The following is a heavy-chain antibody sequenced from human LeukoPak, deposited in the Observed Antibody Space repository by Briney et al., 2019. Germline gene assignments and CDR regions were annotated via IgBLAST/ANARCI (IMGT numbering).Heavy chain of an antibody. CDR2: INQDGTDK. CDR1: GFTFSGRW. Sequence: PGGSLRLSCAASGFTFSGRWMSWLRQAPGKGLEWVANINQDGTDKYYVDSVKGRFTISRDNPKNSLYLQINNLRAEDTAVYYCGRLAHNAWYAIDFWGQGTLVTVSS. D-gene: IGHD2-2*01. V-gene: IGHV3-7*01. J-gene: IGHJ4*02. CDR3: GRLAHNAWYAIDF.